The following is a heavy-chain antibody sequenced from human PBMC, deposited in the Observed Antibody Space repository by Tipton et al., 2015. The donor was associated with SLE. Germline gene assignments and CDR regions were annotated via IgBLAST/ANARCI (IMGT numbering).Heavy chain of an antibody. CDR1: GGSISSYY. CDR3: ARGLTIFGVVTFYYFDY. J-gene: IGHJ4*02. V-gene: IGHV4-59*01. Sequence: TLSLTCTVSGGSISSYYWSWIRQPPGKGLEWIGYTYYSGSTNYNPSLKSRVTISVDTSKNQFSLKLSSVTAADTAVYYCARGLTIFGVVTFYYFDYWGQGTLVTVSS. CDR2: TYYSGST. D-gene: IGHD3-3*01.